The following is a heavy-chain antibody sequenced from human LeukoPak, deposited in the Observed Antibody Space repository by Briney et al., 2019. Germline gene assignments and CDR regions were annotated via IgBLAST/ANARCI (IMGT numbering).Heavy chain of an antibody. Sequence: PGGSLRLSCAASGFTFSTYGMSLVRQAPGKGLEWVSTISGSNDNTYYADSVKGRSTISRDISKNTLYLQMNSLRAEDTAVYYCAKDLQYNNWYFTYWGQGTLVTVSS. CDR3: AKDLQYNNWYFTY. J-gene: IGHJ4*02. CDR1: GFTFSTYG. CDR2: ISGSNDNT. D-gene: IGHD1-1*01. V-gene: IGHV3-23*01.